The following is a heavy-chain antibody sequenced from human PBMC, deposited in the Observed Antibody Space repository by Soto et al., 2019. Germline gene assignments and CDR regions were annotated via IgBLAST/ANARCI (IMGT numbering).Heavy chain of an antibody. V-gene: IGHV3-23*01. D-gene: IGHD2-2*01. CDR3: AKGSSSSRPYYFDF. J-gene: IGHJ4*02. Sequence: PGGSLRLSCAASGFTFSNYAMGWVRQAPEKGLEWFSAITGGGGDTYHADSVKGRFTISRDNSNSALYLQMDSLRAEDTAVYYCAKGSSSSRPYYFDFWAQGTLVTVSS. CDR2: ITGGGGDT. CDR1: GFTFSNYA.